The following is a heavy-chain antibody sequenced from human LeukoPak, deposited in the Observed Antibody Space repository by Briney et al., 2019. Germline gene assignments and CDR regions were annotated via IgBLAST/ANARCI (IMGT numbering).Heavy chain of an antibody. V-gene: IGHV1-24*01. CDR2: LDPEDGEM. CDR3: ATGRTKWDLLNY. D-gene: IGHD1-26*01. Sequence: ASVKVSCKVSGYAPTELSLHWVRQAPGKGLEWMGGLDPEDGEMIYSQKFQGRVTMTEDTSTDIAYMAMSSLTSEDTAVYYCATGRTKWDLLNYWGQGTLVTVSS. J-gene: IGHJ4*02. CDR1: GYAPTELS.